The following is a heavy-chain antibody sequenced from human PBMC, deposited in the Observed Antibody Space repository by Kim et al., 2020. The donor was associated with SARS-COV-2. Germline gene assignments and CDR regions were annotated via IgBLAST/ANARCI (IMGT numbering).Heavy chain of an antibody. Sequence: GGSLRLSCAASGFTFRNYALHWVRQAPGKGPEWLSVISYDGTNKYYADSVRGRFTISRDNSQDTLSLHINSLRIDDTGLYYCATDRAQWLASRYFYGMDVWGQGTTVTVSS. CDR2: ISYDGTNK. CDR3: ATDRAQWLASRYFYGMDV. CDR1: GFTFRNYA. J-gene: IGHJ6*02. D-gene: IGHD6-19*01. V-gene: IGHV3-30-3*01.